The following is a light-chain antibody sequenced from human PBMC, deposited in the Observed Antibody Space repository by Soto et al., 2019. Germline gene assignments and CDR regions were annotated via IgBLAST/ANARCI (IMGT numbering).Light chain of an antibody. CDR3: SSYTPSNTLGV. CDR1: SNDVGDYNY. J-gene: IGLJ1*01. V-gene: IGLV2-14*01. Sequence: QSVLTQPASVSGSPGQSITISCTGTSNDVGDYNYVSWYQQHPGEAPKLMIYEVGNRPSGVSNRFSGSKSGNTASLTISGLQAEDEADYYCSSYTPSNTLGVFGTGTKVTVL. CDR2: EVG.